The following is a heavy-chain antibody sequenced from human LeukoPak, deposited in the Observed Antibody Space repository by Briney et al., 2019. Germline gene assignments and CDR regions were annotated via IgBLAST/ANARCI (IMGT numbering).Heavy chain of an antibody. J-gene: IGHJ5*02. V-gene: IGHV4-34*01. CDR2: INHSGST. Sequence: KPSETLSLTCAVYGGSFSGHYWSWIRQPPGKGLEWIGEINHSGSTNYNPSLKSRVTISVDTPKNQFSLKLSSVTAADTAVYYCARGTYYDFWSGYRGGWFDPWGQGTLVTVSS. CDR1: GGSFSGHY. D-gene: IGHD3-3*01. CDR3: ARGTYYDFWSGYRGGWFDP.